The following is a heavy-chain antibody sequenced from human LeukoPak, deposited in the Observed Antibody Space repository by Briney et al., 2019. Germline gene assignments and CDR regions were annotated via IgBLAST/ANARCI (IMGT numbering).Heavy chain of an antibody. V-gene: IGHV3-30*02. CDR1: GFTFSTYG. D-gene: IGHD4-17*01. Sequence: GGSLRLSCAASGFTFSTYGIHWVRLAPGKGLEWVAFIRYDGTNKWYADSVKGRFTISRDNSKNMLYLQMNSLRAEDTAVYHCAKDRDYGDYPSAYYYYMDVWGKGTTVTVSS. J-gene: IGHJ6*03. CDR2: IRYDGTNK. CDR3: AKDRDYGDYPSAYYYYMDV.